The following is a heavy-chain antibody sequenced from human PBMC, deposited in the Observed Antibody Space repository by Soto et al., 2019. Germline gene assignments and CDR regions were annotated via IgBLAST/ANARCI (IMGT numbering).Heavy chain of an antibody. Sequence: ASVKVSCKVSGYTLTELSMHCVRQSPLKGLEWMGGFDPEDGETIYAQKFQGRVTMTEDTSTDTAYMELSSLRSEDTAVYYCATLSNDFWSGPNNWFDPWGQGTLVTVSS. CDR3: ATLSNDFWSGPNNWFDP. J-gene: IGHJ5*02. CDR1: GYTLTELS. D-gene: IGHD3-3*01. V-gene: IGHV1-24*01. CDR2: FDPEDGET.